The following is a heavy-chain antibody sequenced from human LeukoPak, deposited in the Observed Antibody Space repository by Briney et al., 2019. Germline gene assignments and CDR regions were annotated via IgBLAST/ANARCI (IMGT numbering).Heavy chain of an antibody. Sequence: ASVKVSCKASGYTFTGYYMHWVRQAPGQGLEWMGWINPNSGGTNYAQKFQGRVTMTRDTSISTAYMELSRLRSDDTAVYSCARDPMAAQDYYYYYGMDVWGQGTTVTVSS. V-gene: IGHV1-2*02. D-gene: IGHD5-24*01. CDR2: INPNSGGT. CDR3: ARDPMAAQDYYYYYGMDV. J-gene: IGHJ6*02. CDR1: GYTFTGYY.